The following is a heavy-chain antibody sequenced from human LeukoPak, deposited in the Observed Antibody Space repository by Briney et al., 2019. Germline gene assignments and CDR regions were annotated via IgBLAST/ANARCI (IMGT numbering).Heavy chain of an antibody. CDR3: ANEVRPNDY. CDR1: GFAFSSHA. Sequence: GGSLRLSCAASGFAFSSHAMCWVRQAPGKGLEWVSSIDISGGSTYYADSAEGRFTISRDKSKNTLYLQMNGLRVEGTALYYCANEVRPNDYWGQGTLVTVSS. D-gene: IGHD1-1*01. CDR2: IDISGGST. J-gene: IGHJ4*02. V-gene: IGHV3-23*01.